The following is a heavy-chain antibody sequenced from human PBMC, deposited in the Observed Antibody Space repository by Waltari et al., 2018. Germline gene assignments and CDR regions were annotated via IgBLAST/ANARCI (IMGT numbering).Heavy chain of an antibody. Sequence: QVQLVQSGAEVKKPGASVKVSCKASGYTFTSYAMHWVRQAPGPRLEWMGWINAGNGNTKYSQKFQGRVTITRDTSASTAYMELSSLRSEDTAVYYWARGSSGWYSRRWFDPWGQGTLVTVSS. D-gene: IGHD6-19*01. CDR3: ARGSSGWYSRRWFDP. CDR2: INAGNGNT. V-gene: IGHV1-3*01. CDR1: GYTFTSYA. J-gene: IGHJ5*02.